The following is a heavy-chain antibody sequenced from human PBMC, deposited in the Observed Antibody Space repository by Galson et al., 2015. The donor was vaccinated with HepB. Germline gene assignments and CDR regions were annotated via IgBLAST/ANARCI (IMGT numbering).Heavy chain of an antibody. CDR3: ARANHAITTYSWFDP. CDR1: GGSFSGYY. V-gene: IGHV4-34*01. J-gene: IGHJ5*02. Sequence: TLSLTCAVYGGSFSGYYWSWIRQPPGKGLEWIGEINHSGSTNYNPSLKSRVTISVDTSKNQFSLKLSSVTAADTAVYYCARANHAITTYSWFDPWGQGTLVTVSS. D-gene: IGHD3-22*01. CDR2: INHSGST.